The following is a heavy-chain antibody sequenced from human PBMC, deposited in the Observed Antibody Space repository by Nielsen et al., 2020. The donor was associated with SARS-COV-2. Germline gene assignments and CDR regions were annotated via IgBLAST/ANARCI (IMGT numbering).Heavy chain of an antibody. CDR2: ISAYNGNT. Sequence: ASVKVSCKASGYTFTSYGISWVRQAPGQGLEWMGWISAYNGNTNYAQKLQGRVTVTTDTSTSTAYMELRSLRSDDTAVYYCAREHDFWSGYYTFPNYYYYYGMDVWGQGTTVTVSS. D-gene: IGHD3-3*01. CDR3: AREHDFWSGYYTFPNYYYYYGMDV. V-gene: IGHV1-18*01. J-gene: IGHJ6*02. CDR1: GYTFTSYG.